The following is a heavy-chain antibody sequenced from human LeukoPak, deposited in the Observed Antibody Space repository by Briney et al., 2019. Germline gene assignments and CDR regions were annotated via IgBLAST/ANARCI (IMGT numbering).Heavy chain of an antibody. J-gene: IGHJ3*02. CDR2: IYHSGST. V-gene: IGHV4-30-2*01. CDR3: ALGYAGDAFDI. Sequence: SETLSLTCAVSGGSISSGGYSWRWIRRPPGKGLEWIGYIYHSGSTYYNPSLKSRVTISVDRSKDQFSLKLSSVTAADTAVYYCALGYAGDAFDIWGQGTMVTVSS. CDR1: GGSISSGGYS. D-gene: IGHD2-8*01.